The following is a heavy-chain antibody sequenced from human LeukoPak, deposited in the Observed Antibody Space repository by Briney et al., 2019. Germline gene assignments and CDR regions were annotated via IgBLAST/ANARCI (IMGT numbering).Heavy chain of an antibody. CDR1: GGSISSGDYY. V-gene: IGHV4-30-4*01. CDR2: IYYSGGT. Sequence: SETLSLTCTVSGGSISSGDYYWTWIRQPPGKGLEWIGYIYYSGGTYYNPSLKSRVTISVDTSKNQFSLKLNSVTAADTAVYYCALHYGSGSAYYYGMDVWGQGTTVTVSS. CDR3: ALHYGSGSAYYYGMDV. J-gene: IGHJ6*02. D-gene: IGHD3-10*01.